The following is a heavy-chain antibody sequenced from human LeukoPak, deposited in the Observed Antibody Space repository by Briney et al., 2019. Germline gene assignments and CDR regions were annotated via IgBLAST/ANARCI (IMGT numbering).Heavy chain of an antibody. V-gene: IGHV4-4*07. CDR2: IYTSGST. J-gene: IGHJ5*02. CDR1: GGSISSYY. Sequence: PSETLSLTCTVSGGSISSYYWSWLRQPAGKGLEWLGRIYTSGSTNYNPSLKSRVTMSVDTSKNQFSLKLSSVTAADTAVYYCARDGGYCSGGSCYSLSSFWFDPWGQGTLVTVSS. D-gene: IGHD2-15*01. CDR3: ARDGGYCSGGSCYSLSSFWFDP.